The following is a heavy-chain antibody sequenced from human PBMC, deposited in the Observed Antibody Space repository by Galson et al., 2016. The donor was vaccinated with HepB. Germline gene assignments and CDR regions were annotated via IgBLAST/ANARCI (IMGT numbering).Heavy chain of an antibody. CDR2: ISSGSRDI. V-gene: IGHV3-21*01. D-gene: IGHD3-3*01. CDR3: ARDRSNYDFWSGYMPDYYFDY. Sequence: LRLSCAASGFTFSDFSMNWVRQAPGKGLEWVSSISSGSRDIYYADSVKGRFTISRDNTKNSLYLQMNSLRAEDTAVYYCARDRSNYDFWSGYMPDYYFDYWGQGTLVTVSS. J-gene: IGHJ4*02. CDR1: GFTFSDFS.